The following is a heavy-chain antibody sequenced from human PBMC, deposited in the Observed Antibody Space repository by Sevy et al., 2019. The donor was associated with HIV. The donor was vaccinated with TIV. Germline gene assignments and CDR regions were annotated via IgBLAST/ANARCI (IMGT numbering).Heavy chain of an antibody. CDR1: GYTFTTYD. Sequence: ASVKVSCLASGYTFTTYDINWMRQATGQGLEWMGWMNPISGNTGYAEKFQGRVTITRNTSISTAYMELSSVRSEDTAVYYCARGGTAVSGDSYGLDYWGHGTLVTVSS. V-gene: IGHV1-8*03. CDR3: ARGGTAVSGDSYGLDY. J-gene: IGHJ4*01. CDR2: MNPISGNT. D-gene: IGHD5-18*01.